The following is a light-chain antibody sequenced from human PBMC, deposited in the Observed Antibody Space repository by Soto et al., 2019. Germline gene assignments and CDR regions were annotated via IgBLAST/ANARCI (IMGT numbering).Light chain of an antibody. Sequence: DIVLTQCSGTISLCPGERATLSCRASQTVSSSSLAWYQQKPGQAPRLLIFGASTRAAGFPDRFSGSGSGTDFTLTISRLEPEDFAVYYCQQYGSSPRTFGQGTKVDIK. J-gene: IGKJ1*01. V-gene: IGKV3-20*01. CDR2: GAS. CDR1: QTVSSSS. CDR3: QQYGSSPRT.